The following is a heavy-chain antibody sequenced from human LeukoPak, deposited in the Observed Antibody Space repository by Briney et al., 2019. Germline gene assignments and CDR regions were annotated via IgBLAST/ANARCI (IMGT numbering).Heavy chain of an antibody. CDR3: ARVSSSWYQDWYFDL. V-gene: IGHV4-4*07. J-gene: IGHJ2*01. D-gene: IGHD6-13*01. CDR2: IDTSGNT. Sequence: PSATLSLTCTISGRSIRSYYWGWLPQPAGKGLEWLGRIDTSGNTNYKPSLKSRVTMSVDMSKHQFSLKLNSVTAADTAVYYCARVSSSWYQDWYFDLWGRGTLVTVSS. CDR1: GRSIRSYY.